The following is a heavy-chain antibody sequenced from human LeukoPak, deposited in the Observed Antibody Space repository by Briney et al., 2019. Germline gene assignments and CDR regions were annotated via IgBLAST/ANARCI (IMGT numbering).Heavy chain of an antibody. V-gene: IGHV5-51*01. Sequence: GASLQISCEGAGYIFTSYWIGWVRQVPGKGLEWMGIIYPGDYDTRYSTSFEGQVTISADKSISTAYLQWSSLKASDTAMYYCARHMTWSAKSYYYSSYMDVWGKGTTVTVSS. D-gene: IGHD3-3*01. CDR1: GYIFTSYW. J-gene: IGHJ6*03. CDR3: ARHMTWSAKSYYYSSYMDV. CDR2: IYPGDYDT.